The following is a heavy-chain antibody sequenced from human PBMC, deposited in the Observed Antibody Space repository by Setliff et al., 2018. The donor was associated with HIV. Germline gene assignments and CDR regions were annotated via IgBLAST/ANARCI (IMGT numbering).Heavy chain of an antibody. CDR3: ARVGLAYSGDMDV. D-gene: IGHD2-21*01. CDR1: GGSISSGSYY. J-gene: IGHJ6*03. Sequence: SETLSLPCTVSGGSISSGSYYWSWIRQPAGKGLEWIGHVYTSGSTDYNPSLNSRLTISIDTSRNQFSLRLNSVTAADTAVYFCARVGLAYSGDMDVWGKGTTVTVSS. V-gene: IGHV4-61*09. CDR2: VYTSGST.